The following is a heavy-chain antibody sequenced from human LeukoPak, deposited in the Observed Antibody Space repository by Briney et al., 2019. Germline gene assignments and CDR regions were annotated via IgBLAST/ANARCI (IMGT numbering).Heavy chain of an antibody. CDR1: GFTFSNAW. CDR2: IKSKTDGGTT. Sequence: GGSLRLSCAASGFTFSNAWMSWVRQAPGKGLEWVGRIKSKTDGGTTDYAAPVKGRFTISRDDSKNTLYLQMNSLKTEDTAVYYCTTDPIVATMLDGMDVWGQGTTVAVSS. J-gene: IGHJ6*02. V-gene: IGHV3-15*01. D-gene: IGHD5-12*01. CDR3: TTDPIVATMLDGMDV.